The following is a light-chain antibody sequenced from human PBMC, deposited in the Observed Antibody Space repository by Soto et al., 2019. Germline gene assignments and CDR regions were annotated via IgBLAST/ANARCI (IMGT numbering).Light chain of an antibody. CDR1: SSGVGGYNY. CDR3: SSYRSSTTPFYV. V-gene: IGLV2-14*01. CDR2: EVS. Sequence: QSALTQPASVSGSPGQSITISCTGTSSGVGGYNYVSWYQQHPGKAPKLMIYEVSNRPSGVSNRFSGSKSGNTASLTISGLQAEDEADYYCSSYRSSTTPFYVFGTGTKVTVL. J-gene: IGLJ1*01.